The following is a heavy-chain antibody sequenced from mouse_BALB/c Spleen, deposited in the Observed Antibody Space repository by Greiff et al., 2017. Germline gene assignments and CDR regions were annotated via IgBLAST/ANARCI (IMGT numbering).Heavy chain of an antibody. CDR3: ARPYGYDGAWFAY. V-gene: IGHV1S137*01. CDR2: ISTYYGDA. CDR1: GYTFTDYA. Sequence: QVQLQQSGAELVRPGVSVKFSCKGSGYTFTDYAMHWVKQSHAKSLEWIGVISTYYGDASYNQKFKGKATMTVDKSSSTAYMELARLTSEDSAIYYCARPYGYDGAWFAYWGQGTLVTVSA. J-gene: IGHJ3*01. D-gene: IGHD2-2*01.